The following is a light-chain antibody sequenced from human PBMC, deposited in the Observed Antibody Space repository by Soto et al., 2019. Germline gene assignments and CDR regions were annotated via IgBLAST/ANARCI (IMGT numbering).Light chain of an antibody. Sequence: DIQMTQSPSTLSASVGDRVTITCRASQSISSWLAWYQQRPGKAPKLLIYKASSLESGVPSSFSGSGSGTDFTLTISSLQPDDFATYYCQQYKSYSQTFGQGTKVEIK. CDR2: KAS. J-gene: IGKJ1*01. CDR1: QSISSW. CDR3: QQYKSYSQT. V-gene: IGKV1-5*03.